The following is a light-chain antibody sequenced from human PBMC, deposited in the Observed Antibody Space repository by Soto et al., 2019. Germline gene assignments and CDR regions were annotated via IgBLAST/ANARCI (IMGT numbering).Light chain of an antibody. J-gene: IGKJ1*01. CDR3: QQYHSYSLT. Sequence: DIQMTQSPSTLSASVGDRVTITCRASQTISSWLAWYQQKPGEAPKLLIYDVSNLESGVPSRFSGSGSGTEFTLTISSLQPDDFATYYCQQYHSYSLTFGQGTKVDIK. CDR1: QTISSW. CDR2: DVS. V-gene: IGKV1-5*01.